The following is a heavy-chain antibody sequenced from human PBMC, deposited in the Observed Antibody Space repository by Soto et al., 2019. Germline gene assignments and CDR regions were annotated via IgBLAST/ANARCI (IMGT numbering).Heavy chain of an antibody. V-gene: IGHV4-31*11. D-gene: IGHD2-15*01. Sequence: SETLSLTCAVSGGSISSGGYYWSWIRQHPGKGLEWIGYIYYSGSTNYNPSLKSRVTISVDTSKNQFSLKLSSVTAADTAVYYCARQVVKGRLYYYYYGMDVWGQGTTVTVSS. J-gene: IGHJ6*02. CDR1: GGSISSGGYY. CDR3: ARQVVKGRLYYYYYGMDV. CDR2: IYYSGST.